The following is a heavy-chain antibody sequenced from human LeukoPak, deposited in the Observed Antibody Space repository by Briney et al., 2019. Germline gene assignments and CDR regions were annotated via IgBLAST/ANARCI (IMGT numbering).Heavy chain of an antibody. D-gene: IGHD2-2*01. CDR3: ARVNIVVVPGVLGRRKYYYAMDV. CDR2: IFYSGST. CDR1: GGSISSDNYY. V-gene: IGHV4-30-4*01. Sequence: SETLSLTCTVSGGSISSDNYYWNWIRQPPGKGLEWIGYIFYSGSTYYNPSLKSRVTISPDTSKNQFSLNLSSVTAADTAVYYCARVNIVVVPGVLGRRKYYYAMDVWGQGTTVTVSS. J-gene: IGHJ6*02.